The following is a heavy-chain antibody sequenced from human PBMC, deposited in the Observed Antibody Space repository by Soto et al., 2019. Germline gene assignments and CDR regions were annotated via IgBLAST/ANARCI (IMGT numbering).Heavy chain of an antibody. CDR1: GGSISSGDYY. Sequence: QVQLQESGPGLVKPSQTLSLTCTVSGGSISSGDYYWSWIRQPPGKGLEWIGYMYYSGSTYYNPSLKSRVTISVDTSKNQFSLKLSSVTAADTAVYYCARTYCSSTSCYGADYWGQGTLVTVSS. D-gene: IGHD2-2*01. CDR2: MYYSGST. CDR3: ARTYCSSTSCYGADY. V-gene: IGHV4-30-4*01. J-gene: IGHJ4*02.